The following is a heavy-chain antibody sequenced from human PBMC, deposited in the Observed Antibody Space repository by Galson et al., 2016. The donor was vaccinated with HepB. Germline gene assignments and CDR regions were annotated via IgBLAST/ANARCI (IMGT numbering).Heavy chain of an antibody. D-gene: IGHD3-3*01. CDR1: GGSTSTYY. Sequence: SETLSLTCTISGGSTSTYYWSWIRQFPGKGLEWIGYVHYSGSPNYNPTLKSRVTITVDTSNNPFPLNLTSVTAGETAVYYCARLRGPPFWRDYHNWFGPWGQGTLVTVSS. V-gene: IGHV4-59*01. CDR2: VHYSGSP. J-gene: IGHJ5*02. CDR3: ARLRGPPFWRDYHNWFGP.